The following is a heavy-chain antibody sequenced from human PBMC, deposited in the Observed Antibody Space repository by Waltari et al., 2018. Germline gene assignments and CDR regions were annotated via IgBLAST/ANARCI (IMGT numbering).Heavy chain of an antibody. D-gene: IGHD3-3*01. CDR1: GYSINSGYY. Sequence: QLQESGPGLVKPSETLSLTCAVSGYSINSGYYWGWIRQPPGRGLEWIGSISHDGNSYYNPSLKSRVSISTDSSKNHFSLKLTSVTAADTAIYYCATGNEFNDFWSGYFWLDPWGQGTLVTVSS. J-gene: IGHJ5*02. CDR3: ATGNEFNDFWSGYFWLDP. CDR2: ISHDGNS. V-gene: IGHV4-38-2*01.